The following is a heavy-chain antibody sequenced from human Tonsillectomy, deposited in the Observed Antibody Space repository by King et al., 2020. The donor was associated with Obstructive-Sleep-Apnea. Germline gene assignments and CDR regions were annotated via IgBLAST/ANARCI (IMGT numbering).Heavy chain of an antibody. V-gene: IGHV3-64D*06. Sequence: EVQLVESVGGLVQRGGSLRLSCSASGFTFSSHAMHWVRQAPGNRLEYLASIVSHGDRTYYADYVKGSFTTSRDNSKHTVYLQMSSLRPADTAVYYCVRALYCDYLKYSFGYGGRGALVTVSS. CDR2: IVSHGDRT. D-gene: IGHD4/OR15-4a*01. CDR3: VRALYCDYLKYSFGY. J-gene: IGHJ4*02. CDR1: GFTFSSHA.